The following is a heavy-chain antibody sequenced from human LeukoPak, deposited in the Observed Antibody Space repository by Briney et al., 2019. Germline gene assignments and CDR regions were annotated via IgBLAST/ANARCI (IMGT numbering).Heavy chain of an antibody. CDR1: GYTLTSYG. CDR2: ISAYNGNT. D-gene: IGHD3-3*01. CDR3: ARVIVDVNYDFWSGYFVDP. V-gene: IGHV1-18*01. Sequence: ASVKVSCKASGYTLTSYGISWVRQAPGQGLEWMGWISAYNGNTNYAQKLQGRVTMTTDTSTSTAYMELRSLRSDDTAVYYCARVIVDVNYDFWSGYFVDPWGQGTLVTVSS. J-gene: IGHJ5*02.